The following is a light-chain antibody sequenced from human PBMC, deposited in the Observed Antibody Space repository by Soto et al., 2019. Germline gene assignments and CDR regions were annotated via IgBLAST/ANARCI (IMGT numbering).Light chain of an antibody. V-gene: IGLV1-40*01. CDR3: QSYDSSLSAYVV. J-gene: IGLJ2*01. CDR1: SSNIGAGYD. CDR2: GNS. Sequence: QSVLTQPPSVSGAPGQRVTISCTGSSSNIGAGYDVHWYQQLPGTAPKLLIYGNSNRPSGVPDRFSGSKSGTSASLAITGLQAEDVADYYCQSYDSSLSAYVVFGGGTQLTVL.